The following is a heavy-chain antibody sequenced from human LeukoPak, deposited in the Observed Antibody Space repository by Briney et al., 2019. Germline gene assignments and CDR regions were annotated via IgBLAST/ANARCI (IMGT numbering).Heavy chain of an antibody. V-gene: IGHV4-59*08. J-gene: IGHJ3*02. D-gene: IGHD3-16*01. CDR3: ARQFNFGYDAFDI. CDR1: GGSISSYY. Sequence: ETLSLTCTVSGGSISSYYWSWIRQPPGKGLEWIGYIYYSGSTNYNPSLKSRVTISVDTSKNQFSLKLSSVTAADTAVYYCARQFNFGYDAFDIWGQGTMVTVSS. CDR2: IYYSGST.